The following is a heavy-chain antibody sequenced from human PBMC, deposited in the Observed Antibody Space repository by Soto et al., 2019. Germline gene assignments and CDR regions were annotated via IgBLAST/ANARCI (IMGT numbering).Heavy chain of an antibody. V-gene: IGHV3-23*01. CDR2: ISGSGGNT. J-gene: IGHJ4*02. CDR3: VKELHTSSGWSQVIY. Sequence: GGSLRLSCAASGFTFSSYAMSWVRQAPGKGLEWVSAISGSGGNTYYADSVKGRCTISRDNSKNTLYLQLNSLSAEDTAVYYCVKELHTSSGWSQVIYWGQGTLVTVSS. CDR1: GFTFSSYA. D-gene: IGHD6-19*01.